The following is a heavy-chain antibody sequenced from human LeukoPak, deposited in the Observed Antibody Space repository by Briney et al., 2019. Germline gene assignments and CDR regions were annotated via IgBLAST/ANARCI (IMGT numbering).Heavy chain of an antibody. J-gene: IGHJ4*02. Sequence: GGSLRLSCAASGYTFSTYCMHWVRQAPGKGLEWVAVISYDGSNKYYADSVKGRFTISRDNSKNTLYLQMNSLRAEDTAVYYCAKDGDYDFWSGPTYYFDYWGQGTLVTVSS. CDR3: AKDGDYDFWSGPTYYFDY. CDR1: GYTFSTYC. CDR2: ISYDGSNK. V-gene: IGHV3-30*18. D-gene: IGHD3-3*01.